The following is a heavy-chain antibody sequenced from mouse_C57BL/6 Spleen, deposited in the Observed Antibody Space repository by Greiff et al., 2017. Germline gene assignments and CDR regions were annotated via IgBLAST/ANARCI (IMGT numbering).Heavy chain of an antibody. CDR1: GYTFTDYY. CDR3: ARRDYYYGSSYPYYAMDY. CDR2: IYPGSGNT. Sequence: VQLQQSGAELVRPGASVKLSCKASGYTFTDYYINWVKQRPGQGLEWIARIYPGSGNTYYNEKFKGKATLTAEKSSSTAYMQLSSLTSEDSAVYFCARRDYYYGSSYPYYAMDYWGQGTSVTVSS. V-gene: IGHV1-76*01. J-gene: IGHJ4*01. D-gene: IGHD1-1*01.